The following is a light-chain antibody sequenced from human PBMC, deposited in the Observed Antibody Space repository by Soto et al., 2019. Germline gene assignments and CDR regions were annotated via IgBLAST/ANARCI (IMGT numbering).Light chain of an antibody. J-gene: IGKJ1*01. CDR3: QQYNNSLWT. Sequence: EIVMTQSPATLSVSPGERATLSCRASQSVNSNLVWYQQKPGQAPRLLIYGASTRATGIPARFSGSGSGTEFTLTISSLQSEDFAVYYCQQYNNSLWTFGQGTKVEIK. V-gene: IGKV3-15*01. CDR1: QSVNSN. CDR2: GAS.